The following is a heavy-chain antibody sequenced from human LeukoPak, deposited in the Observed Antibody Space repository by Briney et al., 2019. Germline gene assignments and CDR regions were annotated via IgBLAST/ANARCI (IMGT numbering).Heavy chain of an antibody. V-gene: IGHV4-39*01. CDR1: GGSISSSSYY. Sequence: SETLSLTCTVSGGSISSSSYYWGWIRQPPGKGLEWIGSIYYSGSTYYNPSLKSRVTISVDTSKNQFSLKLSSVTAADTAVYYCARTFWGDCYDYLGQGTLVTVSS. CDR3: ARTFWGDCYDY. J-gene: IGHJ4*02. D-gene: IGHD3-3*01. CDR2: IYYSGST.